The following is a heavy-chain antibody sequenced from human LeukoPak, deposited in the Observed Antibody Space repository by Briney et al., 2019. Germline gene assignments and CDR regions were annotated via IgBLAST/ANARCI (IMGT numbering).Heavy chain of an antibody. CDR3: TMSPWREYTYGFSY. CDR1: GYTVTDVT. Sequence: ASVKVSCKVSGYTVTDVTIHWVRQTLGKGLEWMGGFDPEDGGKIYAQKFQGRLTMTDDTSTDTAYMEMSSLKPDDTAVYYCTMSPWREYTYGFSYWGQGTPVTVSS. J-gene: IGHJ4*02. CDR2: FDPEDGGK. D-gene: IGHD5-18*01. V-gene: IGHV1-24*01.